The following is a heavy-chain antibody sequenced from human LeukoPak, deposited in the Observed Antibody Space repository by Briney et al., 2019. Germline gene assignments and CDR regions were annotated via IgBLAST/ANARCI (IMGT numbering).Heavy chain of an antibody. CDR3: ARIAYDALDSYYYGMDV. CDR2: ITYSGNT. V-gene: IGHV4-31*03. CDR1: GGSLRSSGHW. J-gene: IGHJ6*02. D-gene: IGHD3-3*01. Sequence: SETLSLTCTVSGGSLRSSGHWWVWIRQHPGKGLEWIGYITYSGNTYYYPALNSRVTVSLDTSKTQFSLKLSSVTAADTAVYYCARIAYDALDSYYYGMDVWGQGTTVTVSS.